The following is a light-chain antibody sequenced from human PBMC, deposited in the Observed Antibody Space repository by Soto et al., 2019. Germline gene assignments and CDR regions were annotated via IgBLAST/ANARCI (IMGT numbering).Light chain of an antibody. CDR1: QSVSRTY. CDR3: QQYGRSGT. J-gene: IGKJ1*01. CDR2: ATS. V-gene: IGKV3-20*01. Sequence: EIVLTQSPGTLSLSPGERATLSCRASQSVSRTYLAWYQQKPVQAPRLLIYATSSRATGIPDRFSGSGSGTDFTLTISRLEPEEFAVYYCQQYGRSGTFGQGTKVEIK.